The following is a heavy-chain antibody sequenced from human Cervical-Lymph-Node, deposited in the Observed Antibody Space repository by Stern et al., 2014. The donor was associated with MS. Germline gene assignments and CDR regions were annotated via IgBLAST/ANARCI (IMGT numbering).Heavy chain of an antibody. CDR2: LYYSGST. D-gene: IGHD3-16*02. CDR3: ARAGPYDYIWGNFRHRAFYFDS. J-gene: IGHJ4*02. Sequence: QVQLQESGPGLVKPSETLSLMCSVSSGFIGNNYWSWIRQPPGKGLEWIGHLYYSGSTYYNPSLKVRLTISRDTSKNQLSLSLSSVTAADAAVYYCARAGPYDYIWGNFRHRAFYFDSWGQGALVTVSS. CDR1: SGFIGNNY. V-gene: IGHV4-59*01.